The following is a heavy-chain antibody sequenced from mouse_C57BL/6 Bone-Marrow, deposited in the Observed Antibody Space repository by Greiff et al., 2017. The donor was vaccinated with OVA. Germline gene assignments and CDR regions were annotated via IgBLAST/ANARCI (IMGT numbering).Heavy chain of an antibody. Sequence: VQLKQSGPELVKPGASVKIPCKASGYTFTDYNMDWVKQSHGKSLEWIGDINPNNGGTIYNQKFKGKATLTVDKSSSTAYMELRSLTSEDTAVYYCATQFAYWGQGTLVTVSA. CDR2: INPNNGGT. J-gene: IGHJ3*01. CDR3: ATQFAY. V-gene: IGHV1-18*01. CDR1: GYTFTDYN.